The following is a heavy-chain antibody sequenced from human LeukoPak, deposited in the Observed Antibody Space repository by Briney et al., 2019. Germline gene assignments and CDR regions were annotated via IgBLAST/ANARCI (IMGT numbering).Heavy chain of an antibody. Sequence: GGSLRLSCAASGFTFSSYAMHWVRQAPGKGLEYVSAISSNGGSTYYADSVKGRFTISRDNSKNTLYLQMGSLRAEDMAVYYCARSSRRYDFLAVYDAFDIWGQGTMATVSS. CDR3: ARSSRRYDFLAVYDAFDI. CDR1: GFTFSSYA. V-gene: IGHV3-64*02. J-gene: IGHJ3*02. D-gene: IGHD3-3*01. CDR2: ISSNGGST.